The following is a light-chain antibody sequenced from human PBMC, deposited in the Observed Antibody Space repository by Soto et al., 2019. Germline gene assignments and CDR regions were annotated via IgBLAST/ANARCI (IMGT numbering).Light chain of an antibody. CDR3: SSYAGSNIYV. J-gene: IGLJ1*01. CDR1: SSDVGGYNY. CDR2: EVS. Sequence: QSALTQPPSASGSPGQSVTISCTGTSSDVGGYNYVSWYQHHPGKAPKLMIYEVSKRPSGVPDRFSGSKSGSAASLTVSGLQAEDEADYYCSSYAGSNIYVFGNGTKVTVL. V-gene: IGLV2-8*01.